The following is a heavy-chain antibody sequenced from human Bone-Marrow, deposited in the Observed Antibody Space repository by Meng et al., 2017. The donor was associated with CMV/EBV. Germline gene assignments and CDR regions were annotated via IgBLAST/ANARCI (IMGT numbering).Heavy chain of an antibody. Sequence: SVKVSCKASGGTFSSYAISWVRQAPGQGLEWMGGIFPIFGTANYAQKFQGRVTITTDESTSTAYMELSSLRSEDTAVYYCARGVNWGRKCYFDYWGQGTLVTVSS. D-gene: IGHD7-27*01. V-gene: IGHV1-69*05. CDR1: GGTFSSYA. J-gene: IGHJ4*02. CDR3: ARGVNWGRKCYFDY. CDR2: IFPIFGTA.